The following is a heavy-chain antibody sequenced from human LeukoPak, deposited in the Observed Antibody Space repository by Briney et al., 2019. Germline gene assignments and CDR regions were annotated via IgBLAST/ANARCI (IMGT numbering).Heavy chain of an antibody. CDR3: AREGSPGSLDF. CDR1: RFTFSVYS. D-gene: IGHD7-27*01. Sequence: PGGPLRLSCAASRFTFSVYSMHWVPHAPGKGPEYIAAMRGNGDTTYYASSVKGRFIISRDNSKNTLYLQMGSLRVDDRAVYYCAREGSPGSLDFWGQGTLVTVSS. J-gene: IGHJ4*02. CDR2: MRGNGDTT. V-gene: IGHV3-64*01.